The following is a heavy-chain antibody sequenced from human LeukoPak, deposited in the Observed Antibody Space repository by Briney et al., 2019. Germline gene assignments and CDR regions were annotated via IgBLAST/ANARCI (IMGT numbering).Heavy chain of an antibody. Sequence: PSETLSLTCTVSGYSISSGYYWGWIRQPPGKGLEWIGSIYYSGSTYYNPSLKSRVTISVDTSKNQFSLKLSSVTAADTAVYYCARDPSGSYAEHFDYWGQGTLVTVSS. CDR1: GYSISSGYY. CDR2: IYYSGST. CDR3: ARDPSGSYAEHFDY. V-gene: IGHV4-38-2*02. D-gene: IGHD1-26*01. J-gene: IGHJ4*02.